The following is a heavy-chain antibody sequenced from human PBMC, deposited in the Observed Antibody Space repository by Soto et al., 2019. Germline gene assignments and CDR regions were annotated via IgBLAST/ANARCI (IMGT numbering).Heavy chain of an antibody. V-gene: IGHV3-48*01. Sequence: HPGGSLRLSCSASGFSFSDYTMHWVRQAPGRGLEWVSFISSSRSSIYYADSVKGRFTTSRDNAKNSLYLQMNSLRAEDTAVYYCARSSTYGYWGQGTLVTVSS. CDR2: ISSSRSSI. CDR1: GFSFSDYT. CDR3: ARSSTYGY. D-gene: IGHD4-17*01. J-gene: IGHJ4*02.